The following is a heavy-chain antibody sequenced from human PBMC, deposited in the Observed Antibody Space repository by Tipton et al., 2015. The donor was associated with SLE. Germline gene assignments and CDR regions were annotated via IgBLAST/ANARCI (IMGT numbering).Heavy chain of an antibody. Sequence: LRLSCAASGFTFSSYSMNWFRQPPGKGLEWIGEVSHRGTTNYNPSLDSRVTISLDRFNNQFTLKMTSVTAADTAVYYCANQNWNYYFWGQGNLVTVSS. D-gene: IGHD1-7*01. J-gene: IGHJ4*02. CDR2: VSHRGTT. CDR3: ANQNWNYYF. CDR1: GFTFSSYS. V-gene: IGHV4-34*08.